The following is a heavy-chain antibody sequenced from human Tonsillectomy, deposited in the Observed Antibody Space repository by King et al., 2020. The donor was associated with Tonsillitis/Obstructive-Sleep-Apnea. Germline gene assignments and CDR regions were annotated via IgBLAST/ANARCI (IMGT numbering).Heavy chain of an antibody. CDR3: ARPMTTVTTSAFDI. Sequence: QMQRQESGPGLVKPSETLSLTCTVSGGSISSYYWSWIRQPPGKGLEWIGYIYYSGSTNYNPSLKSRVTISVDTSKNQFSLKLSSVTAADTAVYYCARPMTTVTTSAFDIWGQGTMVTVSS. V-gene: IGHV4-59*01. CDR1: GGSISSYY. CDR2: IYYSGST. J-gene: IGHJ3*02. D-gene: IGHD4-17*01.